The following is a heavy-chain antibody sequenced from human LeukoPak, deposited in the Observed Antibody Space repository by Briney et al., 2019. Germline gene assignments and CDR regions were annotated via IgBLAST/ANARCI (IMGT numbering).Heavy chain of an antibody. D-gene: IGHD3-16*01. J-gene: IGHJ4*02. CDR1: GLIFSSYC. Sequence: GGSLRLSCAASGLIFSSYCMHWVRQAPGKGLEWVTFIRSDGSNKYYVDSVKGRFTISRDNSKTTLYLQMNSLRAEDTAVYYCAPPPGGGFNHWGQGTLVTVSS. CDR2: IRSDGSNK. V-gene: IGHV3-30*02. CDR3: APPPGGGFNH.